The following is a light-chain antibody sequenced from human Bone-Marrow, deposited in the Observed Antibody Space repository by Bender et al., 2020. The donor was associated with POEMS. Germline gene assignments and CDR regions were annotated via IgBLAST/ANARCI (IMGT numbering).Light chain of an antibody. CDR2: EGS. J-gene: IGLJ1*01. CDR3: SSYTSSSTPYV. CDR1: SSDVGSYNL. Sequence: QSALTQPASASGSPGQSVTISCTGTSSDVGSYNLVSWYQQHPGKAPKLMIYEGSKRPSGVSNRFSGSKSGNTASLTISGLQAEDEADYYCSSYTSSSTPYVFGTGTKVTVL. V-gene: IGLV2-14*02.